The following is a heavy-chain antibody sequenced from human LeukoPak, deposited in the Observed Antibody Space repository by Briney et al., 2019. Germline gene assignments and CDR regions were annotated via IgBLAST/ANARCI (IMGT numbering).Heavy chain of an antibody. Sequence: SETLSLTCTVSGGSISSYYWSWIRQPPGQGLESIGYIYYSGSSNYNPSLKSRVTISVDTSKNQFSLKLSSVTAADTAVYYCAKYYDFWSGYYVFDCWGQGTLVTVSS. CDR3: AKYYDFWSGYYVFDC. V-gene: IGHV4-59*08. CDR1: GGSISSYY. D-gene: IGHD3-3*01. CDR2: IYYSGSS. J-gene: IGHJ4*02.